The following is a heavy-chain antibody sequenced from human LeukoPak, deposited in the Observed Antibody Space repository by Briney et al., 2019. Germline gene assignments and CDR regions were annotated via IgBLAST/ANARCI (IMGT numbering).Heavy chain of an antibody. CDR1: GGAISTYY. Sequence: SETLSLTCTVSGGAISTYYWSWIRQPPGKGLEWIGYIDYRGSTIYNPSLKSRVTISIDTSKNQFSLKLTSVTAADTAVYYCVRGASPVAGPKWGQGTLVTVSS. V-gene: IGHV4-59*01. CDR2: IDYRGST. D-gene: IGHD6-19*01. CDR3: VRGASPVAGPK. J-gene: IGHJ4*02.